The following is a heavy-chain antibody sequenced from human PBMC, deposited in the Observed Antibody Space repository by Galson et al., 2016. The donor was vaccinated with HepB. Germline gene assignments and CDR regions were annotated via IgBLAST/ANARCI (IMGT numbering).Heavy chain of an antibody. J-gene: IGHJ4*02. CDR1: GGSLRGYY. CDR2: INHGGNT. CDR3: ARISLRVGQDY. V-gene: IGHV4-34*01. D-gene: IGHD1-26*01. Sequence: SETLSLTCAVYGGSLRGYYWSWIRQPPGKGLEWIGEINHGGNTNYNPSLKSRVTMTVDASKNQFSLTLRSATAADTALYFCARISLRVGQDYWGQGTLVTVSS.